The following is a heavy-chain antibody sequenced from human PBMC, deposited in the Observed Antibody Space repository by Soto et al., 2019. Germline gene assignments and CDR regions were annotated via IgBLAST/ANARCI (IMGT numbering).Heavy chain of an antibody. V-gene: IGHV3-23*01. CDR1: GFTFSSYV. Sequence: GGSLRLSCAASGFTFSSYVMSWVRQAPGKGLEWVSAISGSGGSTYYADSVKGRFTISRDNSKNTLYLQMNSLRAEDTAVYYCAKMESHDHRNLIDYWGQGTLVTVSS. CDR3: AKMESHDHRNLIDY. J-gene: IGHJ4*02. D-gene: IGHD4-4*01. CDR2: ISGSGGST.